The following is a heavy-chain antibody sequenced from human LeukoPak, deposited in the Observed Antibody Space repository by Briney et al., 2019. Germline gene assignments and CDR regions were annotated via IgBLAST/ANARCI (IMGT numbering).Heavy chain of an antibody. Sequence: AASVKVSCKASGGTFSSYAISWVRQAPGQGLEWMGGIIPIFGTANYAQKFQGRVTITADKSTSTAYMELSSLRSDDTAVYYCARSYDIVVVPAAMAYFDYWGQGTLVTVSS. J-gene: IGHJ4*02. D-gene: IGHD2-2*01. V-gene: IGHV1-69*06. CDR2: IIPIFGTA. CDR3: ARSYDIVVVPAAMAYFDY. CDR1: GGTFSSYA.